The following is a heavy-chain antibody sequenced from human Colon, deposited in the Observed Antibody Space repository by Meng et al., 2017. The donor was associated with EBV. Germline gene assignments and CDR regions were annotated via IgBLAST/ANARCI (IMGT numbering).Heavy chain of an antibody. CDR3: ARVSSGWDYFDY. Sequence: GQLQGSGPVLVKPSQALSLTCTVSGGSVSSGGYYWTWIRQHPGKGLEWFGHIYYSGSTFYNPSLKRRVIISIDTSKNQFSLNLRSVTAADTAVYYCARVSSGWDYFDYWGQGTLVTVSS. D-gene: IGHD6-19*01. J-gene: IGHJ4*02. CDR2: IYYSGST. CDR1: GGSVSSGGYY. V-gene: IGHV4-31*03.